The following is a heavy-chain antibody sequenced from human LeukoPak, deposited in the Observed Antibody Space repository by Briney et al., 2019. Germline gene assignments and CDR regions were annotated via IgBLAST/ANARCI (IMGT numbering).Heavy chain of an antibody. J-gene: IGHJ4*02. V-gene: IGHV3-9*01. CDR1: GFTFSSYS. Sequence: GGSLRLSCAASGFTFSSYSMNWVRQAPGKGLEWVSGISWNSGSIGYADSVKGRFTISRDNAKNSLYLQMNSLRAEDTALYYCAKDIGDYYDSSGSYDYWGQGTLVTVSS. CDR3: AKDIGDYYDSSGSYDY. D-gene: IGHD3-22*01. CDR2: ISWNSGSI.